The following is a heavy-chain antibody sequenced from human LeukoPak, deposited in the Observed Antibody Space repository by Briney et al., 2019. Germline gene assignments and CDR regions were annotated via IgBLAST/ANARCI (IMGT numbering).Heavy chain of an antibody. CDR1: GFTLSSNY. D-gene: IGHD2-15*01. CDR2: ISRSGSTK. V-gene: IGHV3-11*04. CDR3: ARTDCSGGSCYSGWFDP. Sequence: PGGSLRLSCAASGFTLSSNYMSWVRQAPGKGLEWGSSISRSGSTKYYADSVKGRFTISRDNAKNSLYLQMNSLRAEDTAVYYCARTDCSGGSCYSGWFDPWGQGTLVTVSS. J-gene: IGHJ5*02.